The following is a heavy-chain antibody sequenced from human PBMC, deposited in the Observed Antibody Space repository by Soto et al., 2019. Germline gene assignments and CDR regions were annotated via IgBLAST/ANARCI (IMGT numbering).Heavy chain of an antibody. CDR2: IKEDGIDK. J-gene: IGHJ4*02. Sequence: GGSLRLSCAASGFTFNRHWMTWVRQAPGKGLEWVANIKEDGIDKYYVDSVRGRFTISRDNAKNSLYLQMDSLRAADTALFYCARQIGGPGYSSGYNSWGQGILVTVSS. CDR3: ARQIGGPGYSSGYNS. V-gene: IGHV3-7*02. CDR1: GFTFNRHW. D-gene: IGHD2-15*01.